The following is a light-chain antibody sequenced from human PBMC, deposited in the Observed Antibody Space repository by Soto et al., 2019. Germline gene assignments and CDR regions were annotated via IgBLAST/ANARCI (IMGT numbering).Light chain of an antibody. V-gene: IGKV1-39*01. CDR2: AAS. CDR1: QSISYF. CDR3: QQTYSVPFT. J-gene: IGKJ3*01. Sequence: DIQMTQSPSSLSASVGDRVTITCRASQSISYFLNWYQQKSGTAPKLLIYAASSLQSGVPLRFSGSESGPDFTLTITNLQPEDFANYYCQQTYSVPFTFGPGTKVDV.